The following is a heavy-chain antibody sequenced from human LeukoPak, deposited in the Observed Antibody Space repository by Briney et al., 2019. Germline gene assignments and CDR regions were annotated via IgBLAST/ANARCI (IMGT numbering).Heavy chain of an antibody. D-gene: IGHD6-6*01. Sequence: ASVKVSCKASGYNFATYGISWVRQAPGQGLEWMGWFAPYNNNGNSAPKFQGRLTMTTDTSTSTASMELRSLRSDDTAVYYCTRDPRHKYGNFDNWGQGTLVTVSS. J-gene: IGHJ4*02. CDR3: TRDPRHKYGNFDN. CDR2: FAPYNNNG. V-gene: IGHV1-18*01. CDR1: GYNFATYG.